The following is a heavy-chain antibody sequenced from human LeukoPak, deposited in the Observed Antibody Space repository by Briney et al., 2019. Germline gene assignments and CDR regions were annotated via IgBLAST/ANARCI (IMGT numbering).Heavy chain of an antibody. D-gene: IGHD2-2*01. CDR1: GYSFTFYW. J-gene: IGHJ4*02. Sequence: PGESLKISCKSSGYSFTFYWISWVRQMPGKGLEWMGRIDPSDSYTNYSPSFQGHVAISADKSISTAYLQRSSLKASDTAMYYCARREAYCSSTSCRPFDYWGQGTLVTVSS. CDR3: ARREAYCSSTSCRPFDY. CDR2: IDPSDSYT. V-gene: IGHV5-10-1*01.